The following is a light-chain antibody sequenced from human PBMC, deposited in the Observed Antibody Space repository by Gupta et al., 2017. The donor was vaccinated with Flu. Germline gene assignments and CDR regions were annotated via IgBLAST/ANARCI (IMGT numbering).Light chain of an antibody. Sequence: AALSVFAGERATLSCRASQIVSSNLAWYQQKPGQAPRLLICGASTRATGIPARFSGSGSGTEFTLTISSRQSEDFAVYYCQQYNNWPPYTFGQGTKLEIK. CDR3: QQYNNWPPYT. CDR2: GAS. CDR1: QIVSSN. V-gene: IGKV3-15*01. J-gene: IGKJ2*01.